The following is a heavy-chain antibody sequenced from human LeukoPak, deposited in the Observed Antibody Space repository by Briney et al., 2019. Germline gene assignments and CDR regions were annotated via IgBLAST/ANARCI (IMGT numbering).Heavy chain of an antibody. Sequence: GGSLRLSCAASGFTFSSYAMSWVRQAPGKGLEWVSAISGSGGSTYYADSVKGRFTISRDNSKNPLYLQMNSLRAEDTAVYYCAKDSRNYYDSSGYYSIFDYWGQGTLVTVSS. CDR3: AKDSRNYYDSSGYYSIFDY. J-gene: IGHJ4*02. V-gene: IGHV3-23*01. CDR2: ISGSGGST. CDR1: GFTFSSYA. D-gene: IGHD3-22*01.